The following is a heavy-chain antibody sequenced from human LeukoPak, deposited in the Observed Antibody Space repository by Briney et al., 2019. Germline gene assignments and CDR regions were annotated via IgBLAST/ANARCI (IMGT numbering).Heavy chain of an antibody. CDR1: GFTFSSYA. Sequence: QPGGSLRLSCAASGFTFSSYAVHWVRQAPGKGLEWVAVISYDGSNKYYADSVKGRFTISRDNSNNTLYLQINSLRAEDTAVYYCARDLSVSVGDHLLDYWGQGTLVTVSS. V-gene: IGHV3-30*04. CDR2: ISYDGSNK. D-gene: IGHD4-17*01. CDR3: ARDLSVSVGDHLLDY. J-gene: IGHJ4*02.